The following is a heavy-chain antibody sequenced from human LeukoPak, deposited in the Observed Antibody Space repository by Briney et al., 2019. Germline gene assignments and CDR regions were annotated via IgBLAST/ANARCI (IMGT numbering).Heavy chain of an antibody. Sequence: GGSLRLSCAASGFELTSYAMTWVRQAPAKGLEWVSSIRIGGGGTYYADSVKGRFTISRDNSENTLHLQMNNLRVEDTARYFCVWGRVRGQAWWNLFDPWGQGTLVTVSS. D-gene: IGHD3-16*01. CDR3: VWGRVRGQAWWNLFDP. J-gene: IGHJ5*02. CDR1: GFELTSYA. V-gene: IGHV3-23*01. CDR2: IRIGGGGT.